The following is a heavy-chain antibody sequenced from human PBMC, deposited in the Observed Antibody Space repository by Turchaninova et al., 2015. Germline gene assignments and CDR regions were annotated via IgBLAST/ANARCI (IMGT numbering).Heavy chain of an antibody. CDR2: IRSKTFGGAM. V-gene: IGHV3-49*05. CDR1: GFPFGDYT. J-gene: IGHJ4*02. D-gene: IGHD2-15*01. Sequence: VQLVESGGGLVKPGRSLRLSCAASGFPFGDYTMSWFRQAPGKGLEWVGFIRSKTFGGAMEYAASVKGKVTISRDDYQGMALLQMISLKPEDTAVYYCARSPCGGRTSCYGLDYWGQGTPVTVSS. CDR3: ARSPCGGRTSCYGLDY.